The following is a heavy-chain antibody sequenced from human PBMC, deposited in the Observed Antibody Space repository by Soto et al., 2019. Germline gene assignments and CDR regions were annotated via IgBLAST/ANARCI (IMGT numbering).Heavy chain of an antibody. D-gene: IGHD3-10*01. CDR1: GFTLSTFA. J-gene: IGHJ4*02. CDR2: TSYDGLNT. V-gene: IGHV3-30-3*02. CDR3: AKSSSGLRDYFDS. Sequence: GGSLRLSCAVSGFTLSTFAMHWVRQAPGKGLEWVATTSYDGLNTFYGESVRGRFSISRDTSKNTLFLQMNSLKTEDTAVYYCAKSSSGLRDYFDSWGRGTLVTVSS.